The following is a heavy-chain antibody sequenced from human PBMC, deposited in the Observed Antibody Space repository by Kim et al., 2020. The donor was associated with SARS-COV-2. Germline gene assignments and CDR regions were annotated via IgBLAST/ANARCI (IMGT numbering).Heavy chain of an antibody. J-gene: IGHJ6*01. CDR2: ISYDGSNK. CDR1: GFTFSSYA. V-gene: IGHV3-30*04. D-gene: IGHD3-10*01. Sequence: GGSLRLSCAASGFTFSSYAMHWVRQAPGKGLEWVAVISYDGSNKYYADSVKGRFTISRDNSKNTLYLQMNSLRAEDTAVYYCARDGHYGSGSYYYNYYYG. CDR3: ARDGHYGSGSYYYNYYYG.